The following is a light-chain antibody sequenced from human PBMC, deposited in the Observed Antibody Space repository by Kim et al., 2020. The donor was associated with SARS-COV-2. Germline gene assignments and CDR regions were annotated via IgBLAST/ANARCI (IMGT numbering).Light chain of an antibody. Sequence: PGQTGGVGCSGGGGGGKDVGWDEEEAGQGAVVLIDEGTKWPSGIPERFSGSNSGNTATLTISGTQAMDEADYYCQTWDSSSVIFGGGTQLTVL. V-gene: IGLV3-1*01. CDR3: QTWDSSSVI. CDR1: GGGGKD. CDR2: EGT. J-gene: IGLJ2*01.